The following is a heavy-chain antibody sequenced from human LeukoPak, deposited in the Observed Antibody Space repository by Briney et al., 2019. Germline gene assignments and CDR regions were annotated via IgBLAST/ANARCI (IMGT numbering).Heavy chain of an antibody. CDR1: GGTFSSYA. CDR2: IIPIFGTA. J-gene: IGHJ4*02. Sequence: SVKVSCKASGGTFSSYAISWVRQAPGQGLEWMGGIIPIFGTANYAQKFQGRVTITADESTSTAYMELSSLRSEGTAVYYCARGVARFGVVIIPVYWGQGTLVTVSS. D-gene: IGHD3-3*01. V-gene: IGHV1-69*13. CDR3: ARGVARFGVVIIPVY.